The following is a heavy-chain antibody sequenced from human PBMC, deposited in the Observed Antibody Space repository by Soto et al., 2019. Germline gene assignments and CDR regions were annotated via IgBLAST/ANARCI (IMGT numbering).Heavy chain of an antibody. CDR3: AKARGANNWANYYGLDV. Sequence: PVGALRLSCADSGFIFANYGMHWVRQAPGKGLEWVALITYEGSNKYYADAVKGRFTISRDNAKNMVSLQMDSLRAEDTAVYYCAKARGANNWANYYGLDVWGQGTTVTVSS. J-gene: IGHJ6*02. V-gene: IGHV3-30*18. CDR1: GFIFANYG. CDR2: ITYEGSNK. D-gene: IGHD1-1*01.